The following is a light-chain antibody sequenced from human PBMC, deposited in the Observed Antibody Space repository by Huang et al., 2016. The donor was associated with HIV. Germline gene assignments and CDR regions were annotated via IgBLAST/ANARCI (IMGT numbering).Light chain of an antibody. CDR2: GAS. CDR3: QQYNNWPRT. J-gene: IGKJ1*01. Sequence: EIVMTQSPATLSVSPGERATLSCRASQSVSSNLAWYQLKPGKGPRLLLYGASTRATGIPARFSGSGSGTEFSLTISSLQSEDFAVYYCQQYNNWPRTFGQGTKVEIK. CDR1: QSVSSN. V-gene: IGKV3-15*01.